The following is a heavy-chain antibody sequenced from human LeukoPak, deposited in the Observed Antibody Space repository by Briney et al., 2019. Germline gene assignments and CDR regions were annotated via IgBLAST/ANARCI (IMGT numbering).Heavy chain of an antibody. Sequence: GGSLRLSCAASGFTLRTSWMSWVRQAPGKGLEWVANIKQDGSEKNYVDSVKGRFTISRDNAKNSLYLQMSSLRAEDTAVYYCAKDGGGPLDWGQGTLVTVSS. J-gene: IGHJ4*02. CDR2: IKQDGSEK. CDR3: AKDGGGPLD. V-gene: IGHV3-7*01. D-gene: IGHD3-10*01. CDR1: GFTLRTSW.